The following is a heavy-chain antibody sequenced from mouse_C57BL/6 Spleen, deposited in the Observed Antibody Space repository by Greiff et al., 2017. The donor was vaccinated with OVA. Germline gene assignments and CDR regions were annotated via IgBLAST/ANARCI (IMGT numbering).Heavy chain of an antibody. CDR3: PSYSNYEGYYAMDY. J-gene: IGHJ4*01. V-gene: IGHV6-3*01. Sequence: EVMLVESGGGLVQPGGSMKLSCVASGFTFSNYWMNWVRQSPEKGLEWVAQIRLKSDNYATHYAESVKGRFTISRDDSKSSVYLQMNNLRAEDTGIYYCPSYSNYEGYYAMDYWGQGTSVTVSS. CDR1: GFTFSNYW. CDR2: IRLKSDNYAT. D-gene: IGHD2-5*01.